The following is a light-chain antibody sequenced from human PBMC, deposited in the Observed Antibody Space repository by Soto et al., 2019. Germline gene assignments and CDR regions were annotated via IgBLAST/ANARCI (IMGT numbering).Light chain of an antibody. CDR3: SSCSTGTTVV. CDR2: DVS. Sequence: QSALSQPASVSGSPGQSITISCTGSSSDIGAFNYVSWYQQRPGKAPRLVISDVSNRPSGVSNRFSGSKSGNTASLTISGLRAEDEGDYYCSSCSTGTTVVFGGGTQLTVL. CDR1: SSDIGAFNY. V-gene: IGLV2-14*03. J-gene: IGLJ2*01.